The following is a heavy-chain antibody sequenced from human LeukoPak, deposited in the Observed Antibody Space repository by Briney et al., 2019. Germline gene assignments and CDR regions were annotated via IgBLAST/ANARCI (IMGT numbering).Heavy chain of an antibody. Sequence: KPSETLSLTCTVSGGSISSHYWSWIRQPPGKGLEWIGYIHYSGTTNYNPSLKSRVSISADTFENQMSLRLSSGTAADTAVYYCARYRGAGLGAYYGMDVWGQGTTVTVSS. J-gene: IGHJ6*02. CDR3: ARYRGAGLGAYYGMDV. V-gene: IGHV4-59*08. CDR1: GGSISSHY. CDR2: IHYSGTT. D-gene: IGHD3-10*01.